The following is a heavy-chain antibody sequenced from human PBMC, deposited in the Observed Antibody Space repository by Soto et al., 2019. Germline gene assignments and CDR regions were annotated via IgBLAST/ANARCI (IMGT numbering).Heavy chain of an antibody. D-gene: IGHD6-19*01. CDR1: GGTFSRHA. V-gene: IGHV1-69*13. J-gene: IGHJ5*02. CDR3: AREKAMAVAGTHNWFDP. Sequence: SVKVSCKASGGTFSRHAISWVRQAPGQGLEWMGGIIPIFGTANYAQKFQGRVTITADESTSTAYMELSSLRSEDTAVYYCAREKAMAVAGTHNWFDPWGQGTLVTVSS. CDR2: IIPIFGTA.